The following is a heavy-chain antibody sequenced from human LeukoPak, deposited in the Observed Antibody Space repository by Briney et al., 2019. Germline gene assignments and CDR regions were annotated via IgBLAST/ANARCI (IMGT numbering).Heavy chain of an antibody. CDR2: INHSGST. CDR1: GGSISSYY. V-gene: IGHV4-34*01. J-gene: IGHJ4*02. Sequence: PSETLSLTCTVSGGSISSYYWSWIRQPPGKGLEWIGEINHSGSTNYNPSLKSRVTISVDTSKNQFSLKLSSVTAVDTAVYYCASSRSSGWTRYWGQGTLVTVSS. D-gene: IGHD6-19*01. CDR3: ASSRSSGWTRY.